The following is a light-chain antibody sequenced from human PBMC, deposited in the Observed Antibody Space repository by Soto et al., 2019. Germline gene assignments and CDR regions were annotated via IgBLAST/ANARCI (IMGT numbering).Light chain of an antibody. CDR2: RNN. J-gene: IGLJ1*01. CDR3: AAWDDSLSGLYV. CDR1: SYNIGSNY. Sequence: SVLTQPPSASGTPGQRVTISCSGSSYNIGSNYVYWYQQLPGTAPKLLIYRNNQRPSGVPDRFSGSKSGTSASLAISGLRSEDEADYYCAAWDDSLSGLYVFGTGTKLTVL. V-gene: IGLV1-47*01.